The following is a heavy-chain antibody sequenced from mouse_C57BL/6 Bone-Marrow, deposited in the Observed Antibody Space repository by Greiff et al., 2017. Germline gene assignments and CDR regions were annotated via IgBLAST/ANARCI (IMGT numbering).Heavy chain of an antibody. V-gene: IGHV1-64*01. J-gene: IGHJ3*01. Sequence: QVQLRQPGAELVKPGASVKLSCKASGYTFTSYWMHWVKQRPGQGLEWIGMIHPNSGSTNYNEKFKSKATLTVDKSSSTAYMQLSSLTSEDSAVYYCASGKPYGRFAYWGQGTLVTVSA. CDR3: ASGKPYGRFAY. CDR2: IHPNSGST. D-gene: IGHD1-1*01. CDR1: GYTFTSYW.